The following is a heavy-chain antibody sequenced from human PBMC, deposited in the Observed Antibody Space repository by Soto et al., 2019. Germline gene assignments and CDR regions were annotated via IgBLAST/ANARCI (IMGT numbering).Heavy chain of an antibody. CDR1: GGTFSSYT. CDR2: IIPILGIA. V-gene: IGHV1-69*08. Sequence: QVQLVQSGAEVKKPGSSVKVSCKASGGTFSSYTISWVRQAPGQGLEWMGRIIPILGIANYAQKFQGRVTITADKSTSTAYMELSSLRSEDTAVYYCARDDTMVRGVITFDYWGQGTLVTVSS. J-gene: IGHJ4*02. D-gene: IGHD3-10*01. CDR3: ARDDTMVRGVITFDY.